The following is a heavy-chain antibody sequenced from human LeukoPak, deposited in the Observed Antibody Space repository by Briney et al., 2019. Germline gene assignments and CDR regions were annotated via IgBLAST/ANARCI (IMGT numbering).Heavy chain of an antibody. D-gene: IGHD3-9*01. CDR1: GYTFTGYY. Sequence: ASVKVSCKASGYTFTGYYMHWVRQAPGQGLEWMGWINPNSGGTNYAQQFQGRVTMTRDTSIGTAYMELSRLRSADTAVYYCARDPWPILTGYPYKFDPWGQGTLVTVSS. CDR2: INPNSGGT. J-gene: IGHJ5*02. V-gene: IGHV1-2*02. CDR3: ARDPWPILTGYPYKFDP.